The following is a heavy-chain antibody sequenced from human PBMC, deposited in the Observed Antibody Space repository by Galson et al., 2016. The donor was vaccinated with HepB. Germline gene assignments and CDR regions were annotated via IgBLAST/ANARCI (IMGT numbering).Heavy chain of an antibody. CDR3: ARSNLWFGDFGY. V-gene: IGHV4-4*02. CDR1: GASINSRNW. D-gene: IGHD3-10*01. CDR2: IYHSGTT. J-gene: IGHJ4*02. Sequence: SETLSLTCAVSGASINSRNWWSWVRQPPGKGLEWIGDIYHSGTTNYNPSLKSRVTISVDKSKNQFPLKVTSVTAADTAVYYCARSNLWFGDFGYWGQGTLVTVSS.